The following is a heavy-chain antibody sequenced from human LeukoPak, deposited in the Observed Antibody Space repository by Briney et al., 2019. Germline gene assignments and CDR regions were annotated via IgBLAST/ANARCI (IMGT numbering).Heavy chain of an antibody. CDR2: IYSGGST. V-gene: IGHV3-53*01. J-gene: IGHJ4*02. D-gene: IGHD6-13*01. CDR1: GFTVSSNY. Sequence: GGSLRLSCAASGFTVSSNYMSWVRQAPGKGLEWVSVIYSGGSTYYADSVKGRFTISRDNSKNTLYLQMNSLRAEDTAVYYCARGIEDDYFDYWGQGTLVTVSS. CDR3: ARGIEDDYFDY.